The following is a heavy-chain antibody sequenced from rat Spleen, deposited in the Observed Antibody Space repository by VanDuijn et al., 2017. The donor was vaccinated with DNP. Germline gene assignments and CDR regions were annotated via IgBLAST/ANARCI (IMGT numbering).Heavy chain of an antibody. CDR2: ISYSGST. CDR1: GYSITTTY. CDR3: ARDGTTTRIGFEY. D-gene: IGHD1-10*01. Sequence: EVQLQESGPGLVKPSQSLSLTCSVTGYSITTTYWGWIRKFPGNKMEWIGHISYSGSTSYNPSPKSQIPITRYTSKNQFFLQLNSVTTEDTATYYCARDGTTTRIGFEYWGQGVMVTVSS. V-gene: IGHV3-1*01. J-gene: IGHJ2*01.